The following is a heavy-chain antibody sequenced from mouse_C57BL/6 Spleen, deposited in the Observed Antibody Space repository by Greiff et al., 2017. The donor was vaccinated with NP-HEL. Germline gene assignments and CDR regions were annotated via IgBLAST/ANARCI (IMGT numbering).Heavy chain of an antibody. J-gene: IGHJ4*01. CDR3: ARNWGYRDYYAMDY. Sequence: VQVVESGPGLVAPSQSLSITCTVSGFSLTSYAISWVRQPPGKGLEWLGVIWTGGGTNYNSALKSRLSISKDNSKSQVFLKMNSLQTDDTARYYCARNWGYRDYYAMDYWGQGTSVTVSS. CDR1: GFSLTSYA. CDR2: IWTGGGT. V-gene: IGHV2-9-1*01.